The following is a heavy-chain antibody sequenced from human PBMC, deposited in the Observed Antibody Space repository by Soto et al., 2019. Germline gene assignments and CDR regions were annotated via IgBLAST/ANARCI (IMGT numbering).Heavy chain of an antibody. V-gene: IGHV1-3*01. D-gene: IGHD2-15*01. J-gene: IGHJ6*02. CDR1: GYTFTSYA. Sequence: ASVKVSCKASGYTFTSYAMHWVRQAPGQRLEWMGWINAGNGNTKYSQKFQGRVTITRDTSASTAYMELSSLRSEDTAVYYCARDPVVVVAAYNYYYYYGMDVWGQGTTVTVSS. CDR2: INAGNGNT. CDR3: ARDPVVVVAAYNYYYYYGMDV.